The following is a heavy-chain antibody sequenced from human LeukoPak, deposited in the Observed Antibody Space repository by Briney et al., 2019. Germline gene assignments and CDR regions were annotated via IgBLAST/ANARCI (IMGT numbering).Heavy chain of an antibody. CDR3: AKDAIRGNGIYDAFDI. J-gene: IGHJ3*02. CDR1: GFTFDTYA. Sequence: GGSLRLSCAASGFTFDTYAMSWVRQAPGKGLEWVSTIGNTETYYADSVKGRFTISRDNRQSTVYLQMTSLRAEDTAAYFCAKDAIRGNGIYDAFDIWGQGTRVTVSS. D-gene: IGHD3-10*01. V-gene: IGHV3-23*01. CDR2: IGNTET.